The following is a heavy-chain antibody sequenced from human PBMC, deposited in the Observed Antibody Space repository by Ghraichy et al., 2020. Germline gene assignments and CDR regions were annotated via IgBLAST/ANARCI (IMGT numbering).Heavy chain of an antibody. J-gene: IGHJ4*02. CDR2: ISGGGDNT. CDR1: GFTFSSYA. V-gene: IGHV3-23*01. CDR3: AKGDHYFDY. Sequence: GGSLRLSCAASGFTFSSYAMSWVRQAPGKGLEWVSTISGGGDNTYYADSVKGRFTISSDNSKNTLYLHMNSLRAEDTALYSCAKGDHYFDYWGQGTPVTVSS.